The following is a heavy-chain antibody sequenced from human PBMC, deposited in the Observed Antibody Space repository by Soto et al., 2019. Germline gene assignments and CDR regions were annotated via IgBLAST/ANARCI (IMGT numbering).Heavy chain of an antibody. CDR2: IYSGGSA. V-gene: IGHV3-66*04. D-gene: IGHD5-18*01. CDR1: GFTVSSNY. J-gene: IGHJ4*02. CDR3: ARHGYSYGGGYFVY. Sequence: EVQLVESGGGLVQPGGSLRLSCAASGFTVSSNYMSWVRQAPGKGLEWVSVIYSGGSAYYADSVKGRFTISRDNSKNTLYHQMNSLRAEDTAVYYCARHGYSYGGGYFVYWGQGTLVTVSS.